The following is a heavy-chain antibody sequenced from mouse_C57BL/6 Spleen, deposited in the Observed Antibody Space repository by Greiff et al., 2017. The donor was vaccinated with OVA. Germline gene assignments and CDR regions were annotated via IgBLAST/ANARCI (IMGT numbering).Heavy chain of an antibody. CDR2: ISNGGGST. CDR3: ARPDDNYVFAY. Sequence: EVKLMESGGGLVQPGGSLKLSCAASGFTFSDYYMYWVRQTPEKRLEWVAYISNGGGSTYYPDTVKGRFTISRDNAKNPLYLQMSRLKSEDTAMYYCARPDDNYVFAYWGQGTLVTVSA. CDR1: GFTFSDYY. D-gene: IGHD2-1*01. V-gene: IGHV5-12*01. J-gene: IGHJ3*01.